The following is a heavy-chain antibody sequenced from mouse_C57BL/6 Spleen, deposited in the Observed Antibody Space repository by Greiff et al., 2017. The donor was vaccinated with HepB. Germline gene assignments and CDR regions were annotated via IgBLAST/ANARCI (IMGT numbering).Heavy chain of an antibody. CDR1: GFTFTDYY. CDR3: ARDSSGRFAY. J-gene: IGHJ3*01. D-gene: IGHD3-2*02. CDR2: IRNKANGYTT. Sequence: EVNLVESGGGLVQPGGSLSLSCAASGFTFTDYYMSWVRQPPGKALEWLGFIRNKANGYTTEYSASVKGRFTISRDNSQSILYLQMNALRAEDSATYYCARDSSGRFAYWGQGTLVTVSA. V-gene: IGHV7-3*01.